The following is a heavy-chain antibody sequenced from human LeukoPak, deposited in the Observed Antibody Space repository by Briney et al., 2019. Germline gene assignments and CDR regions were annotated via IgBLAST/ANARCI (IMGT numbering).Heavy chain of an antibody. J-gene: IGHJ4*02. CDR2: IKQDGSEK. V-gene: IGHV3-7*03. CDR3: AKEKVYYDRVWGEVKFFDY. Sequence: GGSLRLSCAASGFTFSSYWMSWVRQAPGKGLEWVANIKQDGSEKYYVDSVKGRFTISRDNSKNTLFLQMDSLRAEDTAIYYCAKEKVYYDRVWGEVKFFDYWGQGALVTVSS. CDR1: GFTFSSYW. D-gene: IGHD3-16*01.